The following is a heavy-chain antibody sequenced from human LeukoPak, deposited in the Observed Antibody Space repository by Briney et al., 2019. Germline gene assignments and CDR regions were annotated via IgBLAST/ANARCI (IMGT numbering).Heavy chain of an antibody. Sequence: GESLKISCKGSGYSFTSYWIGWVRQMPGKGLEWMGIIYPGDSDTRYSPSFQGQVTISADKSISTAYLQWSSLKASDTAMYYCASQAVAGTFSGLYYFDYWGQGTLVTVSS. CDR3: ASQAVAGTFSGLYYFDY. CDR2: IYPGDSDT. CDR1: GYSFTSYW. V-gene: IGHV5-51*01. J-gene: IGHJ4*02. D-gene: IGHD6-19*01.